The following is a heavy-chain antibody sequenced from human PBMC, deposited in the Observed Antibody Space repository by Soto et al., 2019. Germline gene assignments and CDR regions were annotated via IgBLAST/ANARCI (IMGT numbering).Heavy chain of an antibody. J-gene: IGHJ6*02. CDR1: GYSFTSYW. D-gene: IGHD2-15*01. V-gene: IGHV5-10-1*01. CDR2: IDPSDSYT. Sequence: GASLKLSCQGSGYSFTSYWISWVRQLPGKGLEWMGRIDPSDSYTNYSPSFQGHVTISADKSISTAYLQWSSLKASDTAMYYCARRYCSGGSCYSYYYYGMDVWGQGTTVTVSS. CDR3: ARRYCSGGSCYSYYYYGMDV.